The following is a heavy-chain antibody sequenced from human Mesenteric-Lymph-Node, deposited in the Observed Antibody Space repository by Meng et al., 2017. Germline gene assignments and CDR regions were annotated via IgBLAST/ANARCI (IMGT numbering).Heavy chain of an antibody. D-gene: IGHD4-17*01. CDR3: ARTNYGDYNWFDP. V-gene: IGHV4-31*03. CDR2: IYYSGST. Sequence: QLQGTVPGLVKPSQTLALTCTVSGGSISSGGFYWSWIRQHPGKGLEWIGYIYYSGSTYYNPSLRSRVAISIDTSKNQFSLKLTSVTAADTAVYFCARTNYGDYNWFDPWGQGTLVTVSS. J-gene: IGHJ5*02. CDR1: GGSISSGGFY.